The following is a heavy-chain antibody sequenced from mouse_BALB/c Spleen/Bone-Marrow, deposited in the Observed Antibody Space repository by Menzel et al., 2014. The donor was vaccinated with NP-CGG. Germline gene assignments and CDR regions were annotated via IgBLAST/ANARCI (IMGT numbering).Heavy chain of an antibody. J-gene: IGHJ3*01. CDR3: AKIYYDFDGFAH. V-gene: IGHV2-6-5*01. CDR2: IWGVGTT. Sequence: QVQLKESGPGLVAPSQSLSITCTVSGFSLTDYGVSWIRQPPGKGLEWLGVIWGVGTTYYNSALKSRLSISKDNSESQVFLKMNSLQTDDTAIYYCAKIYYDFDGFAHWGQGTLVTVSA. D-gene: IGHD2-4*01. CDR1: GFSLTDYG.